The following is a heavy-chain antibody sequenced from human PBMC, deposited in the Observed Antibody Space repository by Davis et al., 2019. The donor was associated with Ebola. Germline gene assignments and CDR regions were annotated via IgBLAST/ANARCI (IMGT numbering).Heavy chain of an antibody. J-gene: IGHJ4*02. CDR1: GGSISSYY. CDR3: ASRAVAGTRDY. D-gene: IGHD6-19*01. V-gene: IGHV4-59*12. CDR2: IYYSGST. Sequence: PSETLSLTCTVSGGSISSYYWSWIRQPPGKGLEWIGYIYYSGSTNYNPSLKSRVTISVDTSKNQFSLKLSSVTAADTAVYYCASRAVAGTRDYWGQGTLVTVSS.